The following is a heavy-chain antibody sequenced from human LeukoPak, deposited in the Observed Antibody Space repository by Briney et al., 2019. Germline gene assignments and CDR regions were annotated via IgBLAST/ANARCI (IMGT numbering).Heavy chain of an antibody. CDR3: ARVTNSGSYSLVPRDYFDY. CDR1: RFTFSSYS. J-gene: IGHJ4*02. Sequence: GGSLRLSCAASRFTFSSYSINWVRQAPGKGLEWVSSISRSGSYIYYADSVKGRFTISRDNAKNSVYLQMNSLRTEDTAVYYCARVTNSGSYSLVPRDYFDYWGQGTLVTVSS. CDR2: ISRSGSYI. V-gene: IGHV3-21*01. D-gene: IGHD1-26*01.